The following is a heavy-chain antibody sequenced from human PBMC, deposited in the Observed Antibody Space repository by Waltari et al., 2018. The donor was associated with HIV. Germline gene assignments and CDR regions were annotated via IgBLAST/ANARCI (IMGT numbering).Heavy chain of an antibody. V-gene: IGHV4-61*02. CDR2: IYTSGST. Sequence: QVQLQESGPGLVKPSQTLSLTCTVSGGSISSGSYYWSWIRQPAGKGLEWIGRIYTSGSTNYNPSLKSRVTISVDTSKNQCSLKLSSVTAADTAVYYCAREIVGATSRHDYWGQGTLVTVSS. CDR1: GGSISSGSYY. J-gene: IGHJ4*02. CDR3: AREIVGATSRHDY. D-gene: IGHD1-26*01.